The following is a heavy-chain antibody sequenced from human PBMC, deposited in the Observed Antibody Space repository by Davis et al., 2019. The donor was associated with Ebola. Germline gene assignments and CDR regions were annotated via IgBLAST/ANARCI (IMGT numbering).Heavy chain of an antibody. CDR2: INAGNGNT. CDR1: GYTFTSYA. D-gene: IGHD2-2*01. Sequence: ASVKVSCKASGYTFTSYAMHWVRQAPGQRLEWMGWINAGNGNTKYSQKFQGRVTITRDTSASTAYMELSSLRSEDTAVYYCARDEGYCSSTSCYDYYGMDVWGQGTTVTVSS. CDR3: ARDEGYCSSTSCYDYYGMDV. V-gene: IGHV1-3*01. J-gene: IGHJ6*02.